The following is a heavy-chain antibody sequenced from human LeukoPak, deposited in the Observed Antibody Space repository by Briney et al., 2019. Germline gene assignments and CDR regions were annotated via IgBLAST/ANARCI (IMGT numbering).Heavy chain of an antibody. Sequence: PGGSLRLSCAASGFTFSSYSMNWVRQAPGKGLEWVSSISSSSSYIYYADSVKGRFTISRDNAKNSLYLQMNSLRAEDTAVYYCAVPGKGIAVAGTDPGDYWGQGTLVTVSS. V-gene: IGHV3-21*01. CDR3: AVPGKGIAVAGTDPGDY. D-gene: IGHD6-19*01. J-gene: IGHJ4*02. CDR1: GFTFSSYS. CDR2: ISSSSSYI.